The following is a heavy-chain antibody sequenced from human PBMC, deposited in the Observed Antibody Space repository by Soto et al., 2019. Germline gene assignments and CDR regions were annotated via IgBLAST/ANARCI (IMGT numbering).Heavy chain of an antibody. CDR3: AKALIVVVPAATDAFDI. CDR1: GFTFXSYA. J-gene: IGHJ3*02. D-gene: IGHD2-2*01. Sequence: GGSLRLSCAASGFTFXSYAMSLVRQAPGKGLEWVSAISGSGGSTYYADSVKGRFTISRDNSKNTLYLQMNSLRAEDTAVYYCAKALIVVVPAATDAFDIWGQGTMVTVSS. V-gene: IGHV3-23*01. CDR2: ISGSGGST.